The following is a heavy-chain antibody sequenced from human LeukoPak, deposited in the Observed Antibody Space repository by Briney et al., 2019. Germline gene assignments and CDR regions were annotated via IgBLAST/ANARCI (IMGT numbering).Heavy chain of an antibody. CDR2: INAGNGNT. V-gene: IGHV1-3*01. CDR1: GYTFTSYA. Sequence: ASVKVSCKASGYTFTSYAMHWVRQAPGQRLEWMGWINAGNGNTKYSQKFQGRVTITRDTSASTAYMELSSLRSEDTAVYYCARRIVVVTAPAYGMDVWGQGTTVTVSS. D-gene: IGHD2-21*02. J-gene: IGHJ6*02. CDR3: ARRIVVVTAPAYGMDV.